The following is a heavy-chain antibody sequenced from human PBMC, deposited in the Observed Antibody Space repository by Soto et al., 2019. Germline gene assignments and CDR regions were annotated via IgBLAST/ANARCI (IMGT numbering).Heavy chain of an antibody. V-gene: IGHV3-30*18. CDR2: ISYDGSNK. J-gene: IGHJ4*02. D-gene: IGHD6-13*01. CDR3: AKDRQHGLGSWYSWYFDY. Sequence: GGSLRLSCAASGFTFSSYGMHWVRQAPGKGLEWVAVISYDGSNKYYADSVKGRFTISRDNSKNTLYLQMNSLRAEDTAVYYCAKDRQHGLGSWYSWYFDYWGQGTLVTVSS. CDR1: GFTFSSYG.